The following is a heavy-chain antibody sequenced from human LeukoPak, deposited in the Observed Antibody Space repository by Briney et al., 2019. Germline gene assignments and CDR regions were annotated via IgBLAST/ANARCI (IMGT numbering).Heavy chain of an antibody. CDR1: GYTFTDYY. CDR3: ARAGSRWVTATPTSPDYYYGMDV. CDR2: INPNSGGT. D-gene: IGHD2-21*02. V-gene: IGHV1-2*06. Sequence: ASVKVSCKASGYTFTDYYIHWVRQAPGQGLEWMGRINPNSGGTKYAQKFQGRVIMTRDTSITTPYMDLIRLTSDDTAIYYCARAGSRWVTATPTSPDYYYGMDVWGQGTTVTVSS. J-gene: IGHJ6*02.